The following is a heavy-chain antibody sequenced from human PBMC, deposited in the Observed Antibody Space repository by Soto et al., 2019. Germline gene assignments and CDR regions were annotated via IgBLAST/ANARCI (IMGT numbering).Heavy chain of an antibody. Sequence: GASVKVSCKASGYTFTSYDINWVRQATGQGLEWMGWMNPNSGNTGYAQKFQGRVTMTRNTSISTAYMELSSLRSEDTAVYYCARVGVGGVEQAGDQLYYYYYGMDVWGQGTTVTVSS. V-gene: IGHV1-8*01. CDR2: MNPNSGNT. CDR1: GYTFTSYD. J-gene: IGHJ6*02. CDR3: ARVGVGGVEQAGDQLYYYYYGMDV. D-gene: IGHD2-2*01.